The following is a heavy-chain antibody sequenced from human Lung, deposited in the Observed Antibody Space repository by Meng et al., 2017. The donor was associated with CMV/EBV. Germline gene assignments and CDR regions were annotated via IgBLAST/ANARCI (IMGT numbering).Heavy chain of an antibody. D-gene: IGHD4-17*01. CDR3: ARDSDYGLGS. J-gene: IGHJ5*02. Sequence: QVQLMQSGXEVKKXXXSVKVSCKASGYTFSGYYMHWVRQAPGQGLEWMGKINPSSGSTKFAQKFQGRVTLTRDTSTRTMSLELSSLRSEDTAIYYCARDSDYGLGSWGQGTMVTVSS. CDR2: INPSSGST. CDR1: GYTFSGYY. V-gene: IGHV1-46*01.